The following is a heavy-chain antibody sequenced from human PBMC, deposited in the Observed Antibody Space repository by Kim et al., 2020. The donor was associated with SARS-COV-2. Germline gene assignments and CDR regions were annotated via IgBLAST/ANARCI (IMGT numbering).Heavy chain of an antibody. Sequence: STNYNPALKSRVTISGDTSKNQFSRKLSSVTAADTVVYYCATGGPKGMDVWGQGTTVTVSS. J-gene: IGHJ6*02. V-gene: IGHV4-34*01. CDR3: ATGGPKGMDV. CDR2: ST.